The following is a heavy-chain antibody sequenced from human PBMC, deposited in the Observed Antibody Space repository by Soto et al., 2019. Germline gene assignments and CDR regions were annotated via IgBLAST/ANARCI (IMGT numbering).Heavy chain of an antibody. CDR3: AKAAGSGSYYASWYFDY. D-gene: IGHD1-26*01. V-gene: IGHV3-30*18. J-gene: IGHJ4*02. Sequence: QVQLVESGGGVVQPGRSLRLSCAASGFTFSSYGMHWVRQAPGKGLEWVAVISYDGSNKYYADSVKGRFTISRDNSKNTLYLHMTSLRAEETAVYYCAKAAGSGSYYASWYFDYWGQGTLVTVSS. CDR1: GFTFSSYG. CDR2: ISYDGSNK.